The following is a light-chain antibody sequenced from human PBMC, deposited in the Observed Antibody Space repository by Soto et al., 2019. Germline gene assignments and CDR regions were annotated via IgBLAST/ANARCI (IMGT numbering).Light chain of an antibody. CDR3: QERSDCPST. CDR2: DAS. V-gene: IGKV3-11*01. J-gene: IGKJ4*01. Sequence: EIVLTQSPATLSLSPGERATLSCRASQSVRSYLAWYQQKPGQAPRLLIYDASNRAPGIPARFSGSGSGTDFTLTISSLEPEDFGVYYCQERSDCPSTIAGRTKPLIK. CDR1: QSVRSY.